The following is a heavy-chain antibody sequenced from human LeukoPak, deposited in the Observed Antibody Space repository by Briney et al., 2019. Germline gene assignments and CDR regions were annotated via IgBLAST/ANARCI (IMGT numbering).Heavy chain of an antibody. J-gene: IGHJ5*02. CDR3: AKNLRFLEFRPGTRPNWFDP. Sequence: PGGSLRLSCTASGFTFSSYGMHWVRQAPGKGLEWVAYIQYDGSNQQYADSVKGRFTISRDNSKNTLYLQMNSLRAEDTAVYYCAKNLRFLEFRPGTRPNWFDPWGQGTLVTVSS. D-gene: IGHD3-3*01. CDR1: GFTFSSYG. V-gene: IGHV3-30*02. CDR2: IQYDGSNQ.